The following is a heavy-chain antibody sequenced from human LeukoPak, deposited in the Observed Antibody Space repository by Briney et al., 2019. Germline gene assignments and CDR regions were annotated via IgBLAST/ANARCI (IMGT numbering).Heavy chain of an antibody. J-gene: IGHJ5*02. D-gene: IGHD6-13*01. V-gene: IGHV3-23*01. CDR3: AKDAPIAAAGTNWFDP. CDR2: ISGSGGST. Sequence: GGSLTLSCAASGFVFSAYAMHWVRQAPGKGLEWVSAISGSGGSTYYADSVKGRFTISRDNSKNTLYLQMNSLRAEDTAVYYCAKDAPIAAAGTNWFDPWGQGTLVTVSS. CDR1: GFVFSAYA.